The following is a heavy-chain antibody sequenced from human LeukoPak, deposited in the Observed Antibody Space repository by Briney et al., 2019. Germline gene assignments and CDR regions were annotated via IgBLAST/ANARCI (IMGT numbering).Heavy chain of an antibody. J-gene: IGHJ4*02. Sequence: ASVKVSCKASEYTFTSYYMHWVRQAPGQGLEWMGIINPSGGSTSCAQKFQGRVTMTRDTSTSTVYMELSSLRSEDTAVYYCARDGGLSQVDTTMPSYFDYWGQGTLVTVSS. D-gene: IGHD5-18*01. V-gene: IGHV1-46*01. CDR1: EYTFTSYY. CDR3: ARDGGLSQVDTTMPSYFDY. CDR2: INPSGGST.